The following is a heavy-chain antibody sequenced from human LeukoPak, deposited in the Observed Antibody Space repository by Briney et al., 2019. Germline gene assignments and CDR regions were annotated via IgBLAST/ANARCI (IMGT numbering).Heavy chain of an antibody. CDR1: GFTFNSYW. CDR3: GRGGLQGFF. V-gene: IGHV3-74*01. CDR2: ISSDGSTT. D-gene: IGHD4-11*01. Sequence: GGSLRLSCAASGFTFNSYWMHWVRQVPGKGLVWVSRISSDGSTTTYAGSVEGRFTISRDNAKNTLFLQMNSLRAEDTAVYYCGRGGLQGFFWGQGTLVTVSS. J-gene: IGHJ4*02.